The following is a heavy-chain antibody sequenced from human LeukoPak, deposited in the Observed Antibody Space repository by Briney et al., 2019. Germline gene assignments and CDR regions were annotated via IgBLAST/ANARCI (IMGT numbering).Heavy chain of an antibody. J-gene: IGHJ4*02. D-gene: IGHD3-22*01. V-gene: IGHV4-59*01. CDR2: VYYTGST. CDR1: GDFISTYY. CDR3: ARASIRYYDSSAYSH. Sequence: SETLSLTCTVSGDFISTYYSSWIRQPPGKGLEWIGYVYYTGSTNYNPSLKGRVTISVDTSKNQFFLKLSSVTAADTAMYYCARASIRYYDSSAYSHWGQGALVTVSS.